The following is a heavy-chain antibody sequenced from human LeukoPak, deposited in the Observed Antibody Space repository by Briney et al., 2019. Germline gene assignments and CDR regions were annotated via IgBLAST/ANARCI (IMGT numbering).Heavy chain of an antibody. Sequence: GGSLRLSCTASGFTFGDYAMSWVRQAPGRGLEWVSAISGSGGSTYYADSVKGRFTISRDNSKNTLYLQMNSLRAEDTAVYYCAKTRGYSGYGHFDYWGQGTLVTVSS. D-gene: IGHD5-12*01. J-gene: IGHJ4*02. V-gene: IGHV3-23*01. CDR1: GFTFGDYA. CDR3: AKTRGYSGYGHFDY. CDR2: ISGSGGST.